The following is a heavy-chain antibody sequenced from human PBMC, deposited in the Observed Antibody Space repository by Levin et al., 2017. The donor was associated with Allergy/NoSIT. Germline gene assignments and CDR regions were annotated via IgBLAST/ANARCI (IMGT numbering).Heavy chain of an antibody. Sequence: GGSLRLSCAASGFTFSSYWMHWVRQAPGKGLVWVSRINSDGSSTSYADSVKGRFTISRDNAKNTLYLQMNSLRAEDTAVYYCARGDYDILTGYSTPYGMDVWGQGTTVTVSS. CDR2: INSDGSST. CDR1: GFTFSSYW. D-gene: IGHD3-9*01. V-gene: IGHV3-74*01. CDR3: ARGDYDILTGYSTPYGMDV. J-gene: IGHJ6*02.